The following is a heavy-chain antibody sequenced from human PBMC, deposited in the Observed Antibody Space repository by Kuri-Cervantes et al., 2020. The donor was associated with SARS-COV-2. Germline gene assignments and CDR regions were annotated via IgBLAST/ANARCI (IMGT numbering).Heavy chain of an antibody. Sequence: SETLSLTCAVSGYSISSGYYWGWIRQPPGKGLEWFGSIYYSGSTYYNPSLKSRVTILVDTSKNQFSLKLSSVTAADTAVYYCARAINRFSSGWLYYFDYWGQGTLVTVSS. CDR3: ARAINRFSSGWLYYFDY. V-gene: IGHV4-38-2*01. D-gene: IGHD6-19*01. CDR2: IYYSGST. J-gene: IGHJ4*02. CDR1: GYSISSGYY.